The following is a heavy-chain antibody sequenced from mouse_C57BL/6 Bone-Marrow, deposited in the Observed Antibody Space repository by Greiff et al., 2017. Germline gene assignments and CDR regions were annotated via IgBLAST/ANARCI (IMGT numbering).Heavy chain of an antibody. D-gene: IGHD3-1*01. CDR1: GYAFSSYW. Sequence: VQLQQSGAELVKPGASVKISCKASGYAFSSYWMNWVKQRPGKGLEWIGQIYPGDGDTNYNGKFKGKATLTADKSSSTAYMQLSSLTAEDSAVYFCARWGVGASFDYWGQGTTLTVSS. J-gene: IGHJ2*01. CDR2: IYPGDGDT. V-gene: IGHV1-80*01. CDR3: ARWGVGASFDY.